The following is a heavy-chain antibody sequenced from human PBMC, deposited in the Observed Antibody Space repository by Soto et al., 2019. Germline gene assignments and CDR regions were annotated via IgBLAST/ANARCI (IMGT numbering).Heavy chain of an antibody. J-gene: IGHJ3*02. V-gene: IGHV3-23*01. CDR2: ISGSGGST. CDR1: GFTFSSYA. CDR3: AKGRALLYDFWTSPKRKDAFDI. D-gene: IGHD3-3*01. Sequence: GGSRLSCAASGFTFSSYAMSWVRQAPGKGLEWVSAISGSGGSTYYADSVKGRFTISRDNSKNTLYLQMNSLRAEDTAVYYCAKGRALLYDFWTSPKRKDAFDIWGQGTMVTVSS.